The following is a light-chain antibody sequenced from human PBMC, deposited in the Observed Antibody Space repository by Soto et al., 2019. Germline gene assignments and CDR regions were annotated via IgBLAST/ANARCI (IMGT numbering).Light chain of an antibody. Sequence: DIQMTQSPSTLSASIGDRVTITCRTSQSVDSWLAWYQQKPGKAPKLLIYKASNLQTGVPSRFSGSGSGTEFTLTIHRLQPDDFATYYCQHYNNYSRMFGQGTKVEI. V-gene: IGKV1-5*03. CDR1: QSVDSW. CDR2: KAS. CDR3: QHYNNYSRM. J-gene: IGKJ1*01.